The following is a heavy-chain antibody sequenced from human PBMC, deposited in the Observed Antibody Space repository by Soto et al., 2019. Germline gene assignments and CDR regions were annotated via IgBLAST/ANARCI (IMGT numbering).Heavy chain of an antibody. CDR3: ARHSLAYGGGDCYNWYFDL. Sequence: PSETLSLTCTVSGGSISSSSYYWGWIRQPPGKGLEWIGSIYYSGSTYYNPSLKSRVTISVDTSKNQFSLKLSSVTAADTAVYYCARHSLAYGGGDCYNWYFDLWGRGTLVTVSS. CDR2: IYYSGST. V-gene: IGHV4-39*01. J-gene: IGHJ2*01. D-gene: IGHD2-21*02. CDR1: GGSISSSSYY.